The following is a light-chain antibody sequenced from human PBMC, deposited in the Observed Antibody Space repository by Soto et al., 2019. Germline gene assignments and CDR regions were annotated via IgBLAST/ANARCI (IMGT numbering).Light chain of an antibody. J-gene: IGKJ1*01. CDR1: QRISSTF. Sequence: EIVLTQSPGTLSLSPGERASLSCRASQRISSTFLAWYQQKPGQAPRLLIYGASSRATGIPDRFSGSGSGTDFTLPISRLEAEDFAMYYCQQCGGSPTFGQGTKVEVK. CDR3: QQCGGSPT. V-gene: IGKV3-20*01. CDR2: GAS.